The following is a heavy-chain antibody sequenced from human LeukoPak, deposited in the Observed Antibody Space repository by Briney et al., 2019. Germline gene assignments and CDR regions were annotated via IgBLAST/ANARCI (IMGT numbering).Heavy chain of an antibody. V-gene: IGHV3-11*01. D-gene: IGHD2-21*01. CDR1: GFSFSESY. Sequence: GGSLRLSCAASGFSFSESYMSWIRQTPGRGLEWVAYISGSGSSMYYADAVKGRFTISRDNARNSLYLYMSSLRADDTAVFYCARGKRRLDYRLQATLVSVSS. J-gene: IGHJ4*02. CDR2: ISGSGSSM. CDR3: ARGKRRLDY.